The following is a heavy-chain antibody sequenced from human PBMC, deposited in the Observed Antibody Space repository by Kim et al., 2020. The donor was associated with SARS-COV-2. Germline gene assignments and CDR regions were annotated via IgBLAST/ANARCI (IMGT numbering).Heavy chain of an antibody. CDR3: ARVLTVGSYRKYYYYYGMDV. J-gene: IGHJ6*02. D-gene: IGHD1-26*01. Sequence: SETLSLTCAVYGGSFSGYYWSWIRQPPGKGLEWIGEINHSGSTNYNPSLKSRVTISVDTSKNQFSLKLSSVTAADTAVYYCARVLTVGSYRKYYYYYGMDVWGQGTTVTVSS. V-gene: IGHV4-34*01. CDR2: INHSGST. CDR1: GGSFSGYY.